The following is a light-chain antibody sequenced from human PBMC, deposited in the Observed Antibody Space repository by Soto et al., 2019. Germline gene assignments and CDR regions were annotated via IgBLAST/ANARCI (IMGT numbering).Light chain of an antibody. V-gene: IGLV1-44*01. Sequence: QSVLTQPPSASGIPGQRVTISCSGSSSNIGSNSVNWYQQLPKTAPKLLIYSDNQRPSGVPDRFSGSKSGTSASLAINGLQSEDEADYYCAAWDDSLTGFVFGGGTKVTVL. CDR1: SSNIGSNS. CDR3: AAWDDSLTGFV. CDR2: SDN. J-gene: IGLJ2*01.